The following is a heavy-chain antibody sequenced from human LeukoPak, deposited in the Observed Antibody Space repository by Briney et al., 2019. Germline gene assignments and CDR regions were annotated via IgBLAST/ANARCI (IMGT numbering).Heavy chain of an antibody. D-gene: IGHD6-13*01. CDR1: GGSFSGYN. CDR3: ARGSDSSPINPYYHYYYMDV. CDR2: INHSGST. J-gene: IGHJ6*03. Sequence: PSETLSLTCAVYGGSFSGYNWSWIRQPPGKGLEWIGEINHSGSTNYNPSLKSRVTISVDTSKNQFSLKLSSVTAAGTAVYYCARGSDSSPINPYYHYYYMDVWGKGTTVTVSS. V-gene: IGHV4-34*01.